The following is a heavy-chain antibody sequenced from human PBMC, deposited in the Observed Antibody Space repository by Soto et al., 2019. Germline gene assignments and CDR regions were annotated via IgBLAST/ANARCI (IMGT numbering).Heavy chain of an antibody. CDR1: GFTFSSYG. Sequence: GGSLRLSCAASGFTFSSYGMHWVRQAPGKGLEWVAVIWYDGSNKYYADSVKGRFTISRDNSKNTLYLQMNSLRAEDTAVYYCARGGGPGKLNSDYWGQGTLVTVSS. CDR2: IWYDGSNK. CDR3: ARGGGPGKLNSDY. V-gene: IGHV3-33*01. D-gene: IGHD1-26*01. J-gene: IGHJ4*02.